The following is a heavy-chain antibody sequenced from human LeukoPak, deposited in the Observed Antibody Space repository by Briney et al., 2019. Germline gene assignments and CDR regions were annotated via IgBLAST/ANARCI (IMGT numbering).Heavy chain of an antibody. CDR3: ARGSVVTPGGY. CDR2: IIPILGIA. V-gene: IGHV1-69*04. D-gene: IGHD4-23*01. CDR1: GGTFSSYA. Sequence: SVKVSCKASGGTFSSYAISWVRQAPGQGLEWMGRIIPILGIANYAQEFRGRVTITADKSTSTAYMELSSLRSEDTAVYYCARGSVVTPGGYWGQGTLVTVSS. J-gene: IGHJ4*02.